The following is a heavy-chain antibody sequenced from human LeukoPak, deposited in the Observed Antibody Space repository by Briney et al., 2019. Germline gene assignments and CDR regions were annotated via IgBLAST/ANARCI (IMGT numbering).Heavy chain of an antibody. D-gene: IGHD3-22*01. J-gene: IGHJ4*02. CDR2: INAGNGNT. V-gene: IGHV1-3*01. CDR1: GYTFTSYA. Sequence: GASVKVSCKASGYTFTSYAMHWVRQAPGQRLEWMGWINAGNGNTKYSQKFQGRVTITRDTSASTAYMELSSLRSEDTAVYYCARDFTPFTMMGYWGQGTLVTVSS. CDR3: ARDFTPFTMMGY.